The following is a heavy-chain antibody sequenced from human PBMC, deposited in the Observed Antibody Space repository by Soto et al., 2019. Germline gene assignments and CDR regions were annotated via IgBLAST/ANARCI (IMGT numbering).Heavy chain of an antibody. CDR3: ARFPPQGYTVYGYSGMGV. D-gene: IGHD2-15*01. Sequence: GDSLKISCQTSGYPFNSYWIAWVRQMPGKGLEWMGMIYPDDSEIRYSPSFEGQVTISADKALSTAFLQGNSLKASDTAMYDCARFPPQGYTVYGYSGMGVGGQGTTVTVPS. V-gene: IGHV5-51*01. J-gene: IGHJ6*02. CDR1: GYPFNSYW. CDR2: IYPDDSEI.